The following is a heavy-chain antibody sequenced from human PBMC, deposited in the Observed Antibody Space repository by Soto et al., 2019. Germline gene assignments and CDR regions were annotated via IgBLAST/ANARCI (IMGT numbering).Heavy chain of an antibody. J-gene: IGHJ4*02. CDR3: ARGRPGIGQRYYCGSSGYLGY. Sequence: QVQLVQSGAEVKKPGASVKVSCKASGYTFTSYDINWVRQATGQGLEWMGWMNPNSGNTGYAQKFQGRVTMTSNTSRSTAYSELSSRRSEDTAVYYCARGRPGIGQRYYCGSSGYLGYWFQGALVTVSS. D-gene: IGHD3-22*01. CDR1: GYTFTSYD. V-gene: IGHV1-8*01. CDR2: MNPNSGNT.